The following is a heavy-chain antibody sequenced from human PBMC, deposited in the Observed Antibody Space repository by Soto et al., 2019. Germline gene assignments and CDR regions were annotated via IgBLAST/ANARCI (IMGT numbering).Heavy chain of an antibody. CDR1: GFTVSSNY. V-gene: IGHV3-66*01. CDR3: ATKSRYNWNDYFDY. CDR2: IYSGGST. D-gene: IGHD1-20*01. Sequence: GGSLRLSCAASGFTVSSNYMSWVRQAPGKGLEWVSVIYSGGSTYYADSVKGRFTISRDNSKNTLYLQMNSLRAEDTAVYYCATKSRYNWNDYFDYWGQGALVTVSS. J-gene: IGHJ4*02.